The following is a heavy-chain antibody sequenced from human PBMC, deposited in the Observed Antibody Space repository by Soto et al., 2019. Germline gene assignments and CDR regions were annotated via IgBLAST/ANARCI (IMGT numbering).Heavy chain of an antibody. CDR3: AKNGQPPYYYCGMDV. J-gene: IGHJ6*02. CDR1: GYTFSRYG. V-gene: IGHV1-18*01. D-gene: IGHD2-8*01. CDR2: VSGYNGDT. Sequence: QGQLVQSGPEVKKPGASVKVSCKASGYTFSRYGISWVRQAPGQGLEWMGWVSGYNGDTKYAQKVQGRVTMTIDTSTYPAYMKSRSLTSDDTAKYYCAKNGQPPYYYCGMDVWGQGTTVTVSS.